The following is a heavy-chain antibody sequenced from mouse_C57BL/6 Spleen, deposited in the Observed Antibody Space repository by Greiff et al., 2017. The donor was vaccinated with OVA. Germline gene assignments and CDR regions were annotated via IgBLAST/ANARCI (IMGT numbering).Heavy chain of an antibody. Sequence: VQLKESGPGLVKPSQSLSLTCSVTGYSITSGYYWNWIRQFPGNKLEWMGYISYDGSNNYNPSLKNRISITRDTSKNQFFLKLNSVTTEDTATYYCAREGIYYGNPQYVDVWGTGTTVTVSS. CDR3: AREGIYYGNPQYVDV. V-gene: IGHV3-6*01. D-gene: IGHD2-1*01. J-gene: IGHJ1*03. CDR2: ISYDGSN. CDR1: GYSITSGYY.